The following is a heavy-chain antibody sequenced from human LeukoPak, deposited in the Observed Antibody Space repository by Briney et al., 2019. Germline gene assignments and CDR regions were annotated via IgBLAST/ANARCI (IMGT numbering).Heavy chain of an antibody. Sequence: PSETLSLTCTVSGGSISNYYWNWIRQPPGKGLEWIGYIYYTGNTNYNPSLKSRVTISVDTSKNQFSLKLSSVTAADTAVYYCARGLYSAAWPPRNHYYFDYWGRGTLVTVSS. CDR1: GGSISNYY. CDR3: ARGLYSAAWPPRNHYYFDY. D-gene: IGHD1-14*01. J-gene: IGHJ4*02. V-gene: IGHV4-59*01. CDR2: IYYTGNT.